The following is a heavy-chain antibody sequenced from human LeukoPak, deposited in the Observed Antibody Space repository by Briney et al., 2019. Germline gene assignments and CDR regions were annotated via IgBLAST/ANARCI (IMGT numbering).Heavy chain of an antibody. Sequence: ASVKVSCKASGGTFSSYAISWVRQAPGQGLEWMGWISAYNGNTNYAQKLQGRVTMTTDTSTSTAYMELRSLRSDDTAVYYCAREEEGTAMVPMLWFDPWGQGTLVTVSS. V-gene: IGHV1-18*01. J-gene: IGHJ5*02. CDR2: ISAYNGNT. D-gene: IGHD5-18*01. CDR3: AREEEGTAMVPMLWFDP. CDR1: GGTFSSYA.